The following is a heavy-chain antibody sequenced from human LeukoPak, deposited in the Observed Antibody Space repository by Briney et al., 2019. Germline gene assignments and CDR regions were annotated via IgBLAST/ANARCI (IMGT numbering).Heavy chain of an antibody. Sequence: GGSLRLSCAGSGFTFSSYSMNWVRQAPGKGLEWISYISTSVSNVDYAQSVRGRFTISRDNAAVYLHMDSLREEDTGVYFCAREGIYCSSYSCYYDHWGQGIPVTVSS. CDR1: GFTFSSYS. CDR2: ISTSVSNV. CDR3: AREGIYCSSYSCYYDH. J-gene: IGHJ4*02. V-gene: IGHV3-48*03. D-gene: IGHD2-2*01.